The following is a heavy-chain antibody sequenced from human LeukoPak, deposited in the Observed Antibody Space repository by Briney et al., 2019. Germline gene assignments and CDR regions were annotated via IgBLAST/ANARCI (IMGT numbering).Heavy chain of an antibody. Sequence: GGSLRLSCAASAFTFSTYAMSWVRQAPGKGLEWVSGINWNGGSTGYADSVKGRFTISRDNSKNTLYLQMNSLRAEDTAVYYCAKDWERYCSSTSRLNYFDYWGQGTLVTVSS. CDR3: AKDWERYCSSTSRLNYFDY. CDR1: AFTFSTYA. V-gene: IGHV3-23*01. CDR2: INWNGGST. J-gene: IGHJ4*02. D-gene: IGHD2-2*01.